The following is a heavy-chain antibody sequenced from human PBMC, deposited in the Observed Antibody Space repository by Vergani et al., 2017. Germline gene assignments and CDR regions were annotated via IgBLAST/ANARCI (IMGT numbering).Heavy chain of an antibody. J-gene: IGHJ4*02. D-gene: IGHD2-2*02. CDR2: IYTSGST. Sequence: QVQLQESGPGLVKPSQTLSLTCTVSGGSISSGSYYWSWIRQPAGKGLEWIGRIYTSGSTNYNPSLKSRVTMSVDTSKNQFSLKLSSVTAADTAVYYCARDKVVGYCSSTSCYTQNYFDYWGQGTLVTVSS. CDR3: ARDKVVGYCSSTSCYTQNYFDY. V-gene: IGHV4-61*02. CDR1: GGSISSGSYY.